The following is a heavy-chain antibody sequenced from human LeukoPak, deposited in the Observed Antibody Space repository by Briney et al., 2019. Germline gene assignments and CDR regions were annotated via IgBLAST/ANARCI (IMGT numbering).Heavy chain of an antibody. J-gene: IGHJ6*02. Sequence: GASVKVSCKASGYTFTSYGISWVRQAPGQGLEWMGWISAYNGNTNYAQKLQGRVTMTTDTSTSTAYMELRSLRAEDTAVYYCAREYLSSSWYLPTYYYYGMDVWGQGTTVTVSS. CDR1: GYTFTSYG. V-gene: IGHV1-18*01. D-gene: IGHD6-13*01. CDR3: AREYLSSSWYLPTYYYYGMDV. CDR2: ISAYNGNT.